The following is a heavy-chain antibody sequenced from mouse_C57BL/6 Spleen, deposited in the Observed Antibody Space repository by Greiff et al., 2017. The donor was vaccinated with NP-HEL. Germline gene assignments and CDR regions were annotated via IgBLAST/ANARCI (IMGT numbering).Heavy chain of an antibody. V-gene: IGHV1-50*01. J-gene: IGHJ2*01. Sequence: QVQLQQPGAELVKPGASVKLSCKASGYTFTSYWMQWVKQRPGQGLEWIGEIDPSDSYTNYNQKFKGKATLTVDTSSSTAYMQLSSLTSEDSAVYYCARALSYYYGSSYYFDYWGQGTTLTVSS. D-gene: IGHD1-1*01. CDR1: GYTFTSYW. CDR2: IDPSDSYT. CDR3: ARALSYYYGSSYYFDY.